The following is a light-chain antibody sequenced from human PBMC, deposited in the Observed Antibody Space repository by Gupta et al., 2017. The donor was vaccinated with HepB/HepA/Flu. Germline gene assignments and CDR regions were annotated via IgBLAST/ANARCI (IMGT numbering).Light chain of an antibody. V-gene: IGLV2-8*01. J-gene: IGLJ2*01. Sequence: QSALTQPPSASGSPGQSLTISCTGTSSDVGGYNYVSWYQQHPGKAPKLVIYEVSKRPSGVPDRFSGSKSGNTASLTVSGLQAEDEADYYCSSYEGSNNPVVFGGGTKLTVL. CDR3: SSYEGSNNPVV. CDR1: SSDVGGYNY. CDR2: EVS.